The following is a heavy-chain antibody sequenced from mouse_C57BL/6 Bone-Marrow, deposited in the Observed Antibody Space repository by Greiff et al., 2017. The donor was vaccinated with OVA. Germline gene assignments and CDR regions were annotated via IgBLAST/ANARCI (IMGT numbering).Heavy chain of an antibody. V-gene: IGHV14-4*01. CDR3: TTYGSPWYFDV. CDR2: IDPENGDT. Sequence: EVQLQQSGAELVRPGASVKLSCTASGFNIKDDYMHWVKQRPEQGLEWIGWIDPENGDTEYASKFQGKATITADTSSNTAYLQLSSLTSEDTAVYYCTTYGSPWYFDVWGTGTTVTVSS. D-gene: IGHD1-1*01. CDR1: GFNIKDDY. J-gene: IGHJ1*03.